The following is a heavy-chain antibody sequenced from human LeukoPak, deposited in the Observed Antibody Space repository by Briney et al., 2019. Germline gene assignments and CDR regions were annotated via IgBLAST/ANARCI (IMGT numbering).Heavy chain of an antibody. Sequence: SETLSLTCTVSGDSISSGDYYWSWIRQPAGQGLEWIGRISSSGSTNYNPSLKSRVTISVDTSKNQFSLKLSSVTAADTAVYYCARGGRSSSWYVYWGQGTLVTVSS. D-gene: IGHD6-13*01. V-gene: IGHV4-61*02. CDR1: GDSISSGDYY. CDR3: ARGGRSSSWYVY. CDR2: ISSSGST. J-gene: IGHJ4*02.